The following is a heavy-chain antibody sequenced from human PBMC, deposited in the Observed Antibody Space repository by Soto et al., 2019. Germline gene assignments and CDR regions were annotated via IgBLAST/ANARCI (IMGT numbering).Heavy chain of an antibody. D-gene: IGHD3-22*01. V-gene: IGHV3-21*01. Sequence: GGSLRLSCAASGFTFSSYSMNWVRQAPGKGLEWVSSISSSSSYIYYADSVKGRFTISRDNAKNSLYLQMNSLRAEDTAVCYCARDYSSGYSSYFDYWGQGTLVTVSS. J-gene: IGHJ4*02. CDR3: ARDYSSGYSSYFDY. CDR2: ISSSSSYI. CDR1: GFTFSSYS.